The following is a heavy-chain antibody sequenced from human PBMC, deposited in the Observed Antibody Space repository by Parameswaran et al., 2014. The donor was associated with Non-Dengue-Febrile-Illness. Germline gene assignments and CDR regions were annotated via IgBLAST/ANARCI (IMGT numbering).Heavy chain of an antibody. V-gene: IGHV1-3*01. J-gene: IGHJ6*02. D-gene: IGHD2-2*01. CDR3: ARSYSTSEGLDV. Sequence: WVRQAPGQRLEWMGWINAGNDNTKYSQHFQGRLSIARDTSASTAFMELSSLRSEDTALYYCARSYSTSEGLDVWGQGTTVTVSS. CDR2: INAGNDNT.